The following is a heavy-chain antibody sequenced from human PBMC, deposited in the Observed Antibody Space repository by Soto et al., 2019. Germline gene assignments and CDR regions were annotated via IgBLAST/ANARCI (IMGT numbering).Heavy chain of an antibody. Sequence: QVQLVQSGAEVKKPGASVKVSCKASGYTFTSYGISWVRQAPGQGLEWMGWISAYNGNTNYAQKLQGRVTMTTDTPTSTAYMGLRSVSSDDTAVYYCARDRLTGGYSYWGQGTLVPVSS. J-gene: IGHJ4*02. D-gene: IGHD7-27*01. CDR2: ISAYNGNT. CDR3: ARDRLTGGYSY. V-gene: IGHV1-18*01. CDR1: GYTFTSYG.